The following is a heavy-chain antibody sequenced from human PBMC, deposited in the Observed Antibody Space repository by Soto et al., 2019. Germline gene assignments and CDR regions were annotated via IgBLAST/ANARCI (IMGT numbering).Heavy chain of an antibody. Sequence: GGSLRLSSAASGFTFSSYAMSWVRQAPGKGLEWVSALSGSGGSTYYADSVEGRFTISRANPMNTLYLQIKSLRAEHTAVYYCAKGAGVVPADMSYYYGMDVWGQWTTVTVS. CDR3: AKGAGVVPADMSYYYGMDV. J-gene: IGHJ6*02. CDR2: LSGSGGST. CDR1: GFTFSSYA. D-gene: IGHD2-2*01. V-gene: IGHV3-23*01.